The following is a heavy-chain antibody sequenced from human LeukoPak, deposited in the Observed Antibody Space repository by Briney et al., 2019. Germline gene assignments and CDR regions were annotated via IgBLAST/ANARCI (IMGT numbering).Heavy chain of an antibody. CDR3: AREGLSSGWSFDY. V-gene: IGHV4-61*02. CDR1: GGSISSGSYY. J-gene: IGHJ4*02. CDR2: IYTSGST. D-gene: IGHD6-19*01. Sequence: SETLSLTCTVSGGSISSGSYYWSWIRQPAGKGLEWLGRIYTSGSTNYNPSLKSRVTISVDTSKNQFSLKLSSVTAADTAVYYCAREGLSSGWSFDYWGQGTLVTVSS.